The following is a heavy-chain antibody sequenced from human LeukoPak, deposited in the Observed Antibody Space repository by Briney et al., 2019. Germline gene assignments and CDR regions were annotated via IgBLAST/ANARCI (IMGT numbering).Heavy chain of an antibody. D-gene: IGHD3-22*01. CDR2: IYYSGNT. CDR1: GDSISSSNSY. Sequence: SETLSLTCTVSGDSISSSNSYWGWIRQPPGKGLEWIGSIYYSGNTYYNASLKSRVTMSVDTSKNQFSLKLSSVTAADTAVYYCARDPNDYYDSSGYYGFDYWGQGTLVTVSS. CDR3: ARDPNDYYDSSGYYGFDY. J-gene: IGHJ4*02. V-gene: IGHV4-39*07.